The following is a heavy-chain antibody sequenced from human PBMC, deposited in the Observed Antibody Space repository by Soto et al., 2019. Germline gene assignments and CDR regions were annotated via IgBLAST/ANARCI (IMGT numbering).Heavy chain of an antibody. CDR3: TRAQCEFGSYFGLDV. D-gene: IGHD3-10*01. V-gene: IGHV1-8*01. CDR2: MNPDSENT. CDR1: GYTFTNYD. Sequence: QVHLVQSGAAVKQPGASVRVSCKASGYTFTNYDITWVRQATGQGLEWMGWMNPDSENTGSPQKFQGRVTMTVNTSINTAYMELTSLRSEDTAVYYCTRAQCEFGSYFGLDVWGQGTTVTVSS. J-gene: IGHJ6*02.